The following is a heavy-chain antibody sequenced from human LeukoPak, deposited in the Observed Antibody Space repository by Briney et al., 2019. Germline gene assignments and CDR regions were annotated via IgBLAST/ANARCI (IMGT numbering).Heavy chain of an antibody. CDR3: ARTTVVTPGFDP. CDR2: INPSGGST. J-gene: IGHJ5*02. Sequence: GESLKISCKASGYTFTSYYMHWVRQAPGQGLEWMGIINPSGGSTSYAQKFQGRVTMTRDMSTSTVYMELSSLRSEDTAVYYCARTTVVTPGFDPWGQGTLVTVSS. V-gene: IGHV1-46*01. CDR1: GYTFTSYY. D-gene: IGHD4-23*01.